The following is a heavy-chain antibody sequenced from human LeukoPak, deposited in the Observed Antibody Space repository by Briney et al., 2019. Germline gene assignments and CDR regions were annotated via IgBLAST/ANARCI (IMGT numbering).Heavy chain of an antibody. CDR2: VSKSSDYI. CDR1: GFTFNSYT. CDR3: AREEDSRAIRTSDGLDV. D-gene: IGHD3-22*01. V-gene: IGHV3-21*01. J-gene: IGHJ6*04. Sequence: PGRSLRLSCAASGFTFNSYTMNWVRQAPGKGLGWVSCVSKSSDYIYYADSVRGRFTISRDNAKNLVYLEMNSLRAEDTGVYYCAREEDSRAIRTSDGLDVWGEGTTVTVSP.